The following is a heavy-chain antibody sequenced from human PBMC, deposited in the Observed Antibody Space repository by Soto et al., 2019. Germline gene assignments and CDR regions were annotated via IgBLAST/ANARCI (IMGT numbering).Heavy chain of an antibody. J-gene: IGHJ6*02. D-gene: IGHD1-20*01. CDR1: GFTFSNYA. CDR2: ISGSGGST. V-gene: IGHV3-23*01. CDR3: AKAHNWKWGDGMDV. Sequence: EVQLLESGGGLVQPGGSLRLSCAASGFTFSNYAMNWVRQAPGKGLEWVSVISGSGGSTYYADSVKGRFTLSRDNSKTTVFLQMNSLRAEDTAVYYCAKAHNWKWGDGMDVWGQGTTVTVSS.